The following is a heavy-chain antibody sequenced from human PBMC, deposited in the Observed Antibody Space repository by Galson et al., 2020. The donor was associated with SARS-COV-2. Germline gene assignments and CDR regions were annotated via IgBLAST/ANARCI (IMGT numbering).Heavy chain of an antibody. CDR2: INPKSGGT. Sequence: ASVKVSCKDSGYTFTDYYIHWVRQAPGQGLEWMGWINPKSGGTNYEQKFEGRVTMTRDTSITTAYMELSRLRADDAAVYYCARRRYYDVLTGYILDVWSQGTMVTVSS. CDR1: GYTFTDYY. V-gene: IGHV1-2*02. CDR3: ARRRYYDVLTGYILDV. D-gene: IGHD3-9*01. J-gene: IGHJ6*02.